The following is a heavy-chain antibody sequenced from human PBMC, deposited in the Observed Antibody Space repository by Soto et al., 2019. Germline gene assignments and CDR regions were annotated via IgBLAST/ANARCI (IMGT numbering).Heavy chain of an antibody. V-gene: IGHV4-4*07. J-gene: IGHJ6*02. D-gene: IGHD2-2*01. CDR1: GGSISSYY. CDR2: IYTSGST. CDR3: ARDYCSSTSCPGYFYFGLNV. Sequence: SETLSLTCTVSGGSISSYYWSWIRQPAGKGLEWIGRIYTSGSTNYNPSLKSRVTISIDTSKNQFSLKLSSVTAADTAEYYCARDYCSSTSCPGYFYFGLNVWGQGTTVTVSS.